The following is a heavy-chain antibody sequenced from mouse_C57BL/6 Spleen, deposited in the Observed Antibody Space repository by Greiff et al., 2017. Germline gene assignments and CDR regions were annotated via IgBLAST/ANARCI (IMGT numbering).Heavy chain of an antibody. J-gene: IGHJ4*01. CDR2: INPGSGGT. V-gene: IGHV1-54*01. D-gene: IGHD2-5*01. Sequence: VNVVESGAELVRPGTSVKVSCKASGYAFTNYLIEWVKQRPGQGLEWIGVINPGSGGTNYNEKFKGKATLTADKSSSTAYMQLSSLTSEDAAVYFCGYSNYDYYAMDYWGQGTAVTVAS. CDR1: GYAFTNYL. CDR3: GYSNYDYYAMDY.